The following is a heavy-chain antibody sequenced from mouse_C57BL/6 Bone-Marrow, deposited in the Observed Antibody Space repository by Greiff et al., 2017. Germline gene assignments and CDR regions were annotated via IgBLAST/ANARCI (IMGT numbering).Heavy chain of an antibody. CDR3: ARMGDGYNFDY. Sequence: VQLQQPGAELVMPGASVKLSCKASGYTFTSYWMHWVKQRPGQGLEWIGEIDPSDSYTNYNQKFKGKSTLTVDKSSSTAYMQLSSLTSEDSAVYYCARMGDGYNFDYWGQGTTLTVSS. J-gene: IGHJ2*01. CDR1: GYTFTSYW. D-gene: IGHD2-3*01. CDR2: IDPSDSYT. V-gene: IGHV1-69*01.